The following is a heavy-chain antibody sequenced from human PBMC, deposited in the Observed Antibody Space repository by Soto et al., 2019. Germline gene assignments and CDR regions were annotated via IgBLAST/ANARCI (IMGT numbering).Heavy chain of an antibody. CDR2: IYHSGST. CDR3: ASRGYDSSGYWRYFDY. D-gene: IGHD3-22*01. V-gene: IGHV4-4*02. Sequence: QVQLQESGPGLVKPSGTLSLTCAVSGGSISSSNWWSWVRQPPGKGLEWIGEIYHSGSTNYNPSLKSRVTISVDKSKNQFSLKLSSMTAADTAVYYCASRGYDSSGYWRYFDYWGQGTLVTVSS. J-gene: IGHJ4*02. CDR1: GGSISSSNW.